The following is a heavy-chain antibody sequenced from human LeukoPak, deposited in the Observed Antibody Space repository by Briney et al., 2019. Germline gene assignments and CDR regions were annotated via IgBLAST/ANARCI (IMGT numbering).Heavy chain of an antibody. V-gene: IGHV1-2*02. CDR2: INPNSGGT. Sequence: GASVKVSFKASAYTFTVYYMHWVRQAPGQGLEWMGWINPNSGGTNYAQKFQGRVTMTRDTSISTAYMELSRLRSDDTAVYYCARSRYCSSTSCYSFDYWGQGTLVTVSS. CDR3: ARSRYCSSTSCYSFDY. D-gene: IGHD2-2*01. J-gene: IGHJ4*02. CDR1: AYTFTVYY.